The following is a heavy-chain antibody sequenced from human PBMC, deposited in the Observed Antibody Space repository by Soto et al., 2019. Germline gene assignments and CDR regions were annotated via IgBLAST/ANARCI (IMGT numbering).Heavy chain of an antibody. D-gene: IGHD5-18*01. V-gene: IGHV4-31*03. CDR3: ARVGYSYGHPYFDY. CDR1: GGSISSGGYY. Sequence: QVQLQESGPGLVKPSQTLSLTCTVSGGSISSGGYYWSWIRQHPGKGLEWIGYIYYSGSTYYNPHLKSRVTISVDTSKNQFPLQLSYVTAADTAVYYCARVGYSYGHPYFDYWGQGTLVTVSS. J-gene: IGHJ4*02. CDR2: IYYSGST.